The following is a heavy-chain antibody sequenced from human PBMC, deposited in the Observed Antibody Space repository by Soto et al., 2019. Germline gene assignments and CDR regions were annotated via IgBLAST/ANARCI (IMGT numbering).Heavy chain of an antibody. CDR1: GFTFSSYS. CDR2: ISSSSSYI. J-gene: IGHJ6*02. V-gene: IGHV3-21*01. CDR3: AKVRPATMDF. D-gene: IGHD2-2*01. Sequence: EVQLVESGGGLVKPGGSLRLSCAASGFTFSSYSMNWVRQAPGKGLEWVSSISSSSSYIYYADSVKGRFTISRDNAKNSLYLQMNILRAEDTAVYYCAKVRPATMDFWGQGTTVTVSS.